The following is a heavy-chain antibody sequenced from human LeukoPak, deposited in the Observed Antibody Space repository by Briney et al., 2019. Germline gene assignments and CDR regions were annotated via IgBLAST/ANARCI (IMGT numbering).Heavy chain of an antibody. CDR2: IYYSGST. Sequence: SETLSLTCTVSGGSLSSYYWSWIRQPPGKGLEWIGYIYYSGSTNYNPSLKSRVTISVDTSKNQFSLKLSSVTAADTAVYYCARSRAGYCSGGSCHPLNYWGQGTLVTVSS. V-gene: IGHV4-59*01. CDR1: GGSLSSYY. D-gene: IGHD2-15*01. CDR3: ARSRAGYCSGGSCHPLNY. J-gene: IGHJ4*02.